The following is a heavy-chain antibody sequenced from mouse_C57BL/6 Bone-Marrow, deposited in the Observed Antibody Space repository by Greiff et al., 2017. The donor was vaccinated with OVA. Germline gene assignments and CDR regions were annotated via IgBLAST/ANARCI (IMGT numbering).Heavy chain of an antibody. CDR3: ASLWYDYGRFAY. CDR1: GFTFSSYT. D-gene: IGHD2-4*01. V-gene: IGHV5-9*01. J-gene: IGHJ3*01. CDR2: ISGGGGNT. Sequence: EVQVVESGGGLVKPGGSLKLSCAASGFTFSSYTMSWVRQTPEKRLEWVATISGGGGNTYYPDSVKGRFTISRDNAKNTLYLQMSSLRSEDTALYYCASLWYDYGRFAYWGQGTLVTVSA.